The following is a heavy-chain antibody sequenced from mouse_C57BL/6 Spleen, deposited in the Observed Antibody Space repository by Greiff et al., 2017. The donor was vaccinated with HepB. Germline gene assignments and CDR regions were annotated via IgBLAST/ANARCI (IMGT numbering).Heavy chain of an antibody. CDR2: IDPSDSYT. Sequence: QVQLQQSGAELVMPGASVKLSCKASGYTFTSYWMHWVKQRPGQGLEWIGEIDPSDSYTNYNQKFKGKSTLTVDKSSSTAYMQLSSLTSEDSAVYYCARRRYYGSSYYAMDYWGQGTSVTVSS. V-gene: IGHV1-69*01. D-gene: IGHD1-1*01. J-gene: IGHJ4*01. CDR1: GYTFTSYW. CDR3: ARRRYYGSSYYAMDY.